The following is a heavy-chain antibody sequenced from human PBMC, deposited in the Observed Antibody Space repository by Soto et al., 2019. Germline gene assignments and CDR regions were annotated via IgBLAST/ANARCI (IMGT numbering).Heavy chain of an antibody. D-gene: IGHD3-10*01. CDR1: GFTFDDYA. Sequence: EVQLVESGGGLVQPGRSLRLSCAASGFTFDDYAIHWVRQAPGRGLEWVAGISWNGASIGYADSVKGRFTISRDNAKDSLHLQMNSLRSEDTALYYCAIRPLYGSGFDCWGQGTRVTVSS. CDR3: AIRPLYGSGFDC. V-gene: IGHV3-9*01. CDR2: ISWNGASI. J-gene: IGHJ4*02.